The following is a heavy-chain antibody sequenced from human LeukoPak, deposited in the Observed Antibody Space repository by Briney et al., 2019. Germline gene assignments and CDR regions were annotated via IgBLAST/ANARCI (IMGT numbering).Heavy chain of an antibody. V-gene: IGHV3-21*01. CDR2: ISSSSSFI. CDR3: ARDPLLGSCSTISCPHLDY. Sequence: PGGSLRLSCAASGFTFSRYSMNWVRQAPGKGLEWVSSISSSSSFIYYADSVKGRFTISRDNAKNSLYLQMNSLRAEDTAVYYCARDPLLGSCSTISCPHLDYWGQGTLVTVSS. J-gene: IGHJ4*02. D-gene: IGHD2-2*01. CDR1: GFTFSRYS.